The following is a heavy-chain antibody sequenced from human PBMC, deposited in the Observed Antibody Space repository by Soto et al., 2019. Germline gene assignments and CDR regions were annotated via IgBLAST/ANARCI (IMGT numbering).Heavy chain of an antibody. V-gene: IGHV1-18*01. J-gene: IGHJ4*02. CDR3: ARVLGDYEAFDY. CDR2: ISAYNGNT. D-gene: IGHD4-17*01. CDR1: GYTFTSYG. Sequence: GASVKVSCKASGYTFTSYGISWVRQAPGQGLEWKGRISAYNGNTNYAQKLQGRVTMTTDASTSTAYMELRSLRSDDTAVYYCARVLGDYEAFDYWGQGTLVTVSS.